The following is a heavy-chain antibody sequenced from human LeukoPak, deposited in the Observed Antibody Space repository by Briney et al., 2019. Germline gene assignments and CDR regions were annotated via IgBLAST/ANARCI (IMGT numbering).Heavy chain of an antibody. CDR2: IIHIFGTA. CDR3: ARGRIVVVPAAMGYGWFDP. V-gene: IGHV1-69*13. CDR1: GGTFSSYA. Sequence: SVKVSCKASGGTFSSYAISWVRQAPGQGLEWMGGIIHIFGTANYAQKFQGRVTITADESTSTAYMELSSLRSEDTAVYYCARGRIVVVPAAMGYGWFDPWGQGTLVTVSS. D-gene: IGHD2-2*01. J-gene: IGHJ5*02.